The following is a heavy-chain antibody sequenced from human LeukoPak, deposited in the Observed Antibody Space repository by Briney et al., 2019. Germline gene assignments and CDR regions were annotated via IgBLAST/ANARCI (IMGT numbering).Heavy chain of an antibody. J-gene: IGHJ5*02. CDR2: TYYSGST. D-gene: IGHD3-3*01. Sequence: SETLSLTCTVSGGSISSYYWSWIRQPPGKGLEWIGYTYYSGSTNYNPSLKSRVTISVDTSKNQFSLKLSSVTAADTAVYYCARAVNYYFWSGYPNWFDPWGQGTLVTVSS. V-gene: IGHV4-59*01. CDR3: ARAVNYYFWSGYPNWFDP. CDR1: GGSISSYY.